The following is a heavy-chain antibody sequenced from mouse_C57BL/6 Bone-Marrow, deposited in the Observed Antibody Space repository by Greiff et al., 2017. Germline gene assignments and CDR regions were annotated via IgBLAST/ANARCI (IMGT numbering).Heavy chain of an antibody. Sequence: QVHVKQSGAELVKPGASVQMSCKASGYTFTSYWITWVKQRPGQGLEWIGDIYPGSGSTNYNEKFKSKATLTVDTSSSTAYMQLSSLTSEDSAVYYCARRLFYAMDYWGQGTSVTVSS. V-gene: IGHV1-55*01. J-gene: IGHJ4*01. CDR3: ARRLFYAMDY. D-gene: IGHD6-1*01. CDR1: GYTFTSYW. CDR2: IYPGSGST.